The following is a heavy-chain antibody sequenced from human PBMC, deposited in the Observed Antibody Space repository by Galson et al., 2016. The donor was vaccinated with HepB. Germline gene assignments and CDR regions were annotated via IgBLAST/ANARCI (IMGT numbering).Heavy chain of an antibody. V-gene: IGHV3-33*01. CDR2: IWYDGSDK. J-gene: IGHJ6*02. CDR3: VRDGGRMVEGNGMDV. Sequence: SLRLSCAASGFTFSSYGIHWVRQAPGKGLEWVAVIWYDGSDKYYADSVKGRFTISRDNSKNTLNLQMNSLRAEDTAVYYCVRDGGRMVEGNGMDVWAKGPRSPSP. CDR1: GFTFSSYG. D-gene: IGHD2-15*01.